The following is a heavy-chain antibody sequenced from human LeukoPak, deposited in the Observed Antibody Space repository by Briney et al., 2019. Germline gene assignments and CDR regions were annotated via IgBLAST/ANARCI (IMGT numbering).Heavy chain of an antibody. CDR3: ARVDPGIAAAGGAFDI. CDR1: GFTFSDHY. J-gene: IGHJ3*02. D-gene: IGHD6-13*01. V-gene: IGHV3-72*01. Sequence: LSGGSLRLSCAASGFTFSDHYMDWVRQAPGKGLAWVGRTRNKANSYTTEYAASVKGRFTISRDDSKNSLYLQMNSLKTEDTAVYYCARVDPGIAAAGGAFDIWGQGTMVTVSS. CDR2: TRNKANSYTT.